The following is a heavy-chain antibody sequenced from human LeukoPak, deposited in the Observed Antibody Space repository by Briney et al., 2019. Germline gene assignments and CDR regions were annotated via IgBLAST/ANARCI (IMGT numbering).Heavy chain of an antibody. CDR1: GGSISSSSCY. V-gene: IGHV4-39*01. J-gene: IGHJ3*02. D-gene: IGHD6-19*01. CDR3: ARHPTSSGWRPAFDI. Sequence: PSETLSLTCTVSGGSISSSSCYWGWIRRPPGKGLEWIGSIYHSGSTYYNPSLESRVTISVDTSKNQFSLKLSSVTAADTAVYYCARHPTSSGWRPAFDIWGQGTMVTVSS. CDR2: IYHSGST.